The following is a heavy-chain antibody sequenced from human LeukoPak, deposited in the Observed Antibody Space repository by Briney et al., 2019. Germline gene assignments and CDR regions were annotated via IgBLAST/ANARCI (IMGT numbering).Heavy chain of an antibody. D-gene: IGHD6-19*01. CDR3: ARDGSGWHKNFDY. V-gene: IGHV3-21*01. Sequence: GGSLRLSCAASGFTFSSYSMYWVRQAPGKGLEWVSSISSSSSYIYYADSVKGRFTISRDNAKNSLYLQMNSLRAEDTAVYYCARDGSGWHKNFDYWGQGTLVTVSS. CDR1: GFTFSSYS. CDR2: ISSSSSYI. J-gene: IGHJ4*02.